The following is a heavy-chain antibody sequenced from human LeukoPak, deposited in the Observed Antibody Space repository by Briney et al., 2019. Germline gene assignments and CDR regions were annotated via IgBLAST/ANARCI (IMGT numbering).Heavy chain of an antibody. V-gene: IGHV4-39*07. Sequence: SETLSLTCTVSGGSISSYYWGWIRQPPGKGLEWIGSIYYSGSTYYNPSLKSRVTISVDTSKNQFSLKLSSVTAADTAVYYCARVPPPNYYDSSDLRDDAFDIWGQGTMVTVSS. CDR2: IYYSGST. D-gene: IGHD3-22*01. J-gene: IGHJ3*02. CDR1: GGSISSYY. CDR3: ARVPPPNYYDSSDLRDDAFDI.